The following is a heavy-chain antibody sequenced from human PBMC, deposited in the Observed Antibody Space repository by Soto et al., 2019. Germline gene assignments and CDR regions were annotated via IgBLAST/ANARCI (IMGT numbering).Heavy chain of an antibody. CDR3: ARDPLNYGTCFDY. CDR2: ISSSATTI. D-gene: IGHD3-10*01. Sequence: SLRLSCAASGFIFSDYYMSWIRQAPGKGLEWVSYISSSATTIYYADSVKGRFTISRDNARNSLYLQTNSLRAEDTAVYYCARDPLNYGTCFDYWGQGTMVTVSS. J-gene: IGHJ4*02. V-gene: IGHV3-11*01. CDR1: GFIFSDYY.